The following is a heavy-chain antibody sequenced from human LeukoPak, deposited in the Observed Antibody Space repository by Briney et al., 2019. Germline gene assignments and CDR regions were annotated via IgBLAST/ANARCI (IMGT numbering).Heavy chain of an antibody. D-gene: IGHD6-19*01. J-gene: IGHJ4*02. CDR3: ARSQWLVALDY. CDR2: INHSGST. V-gene: IGHV4-34*01. CDR1: GGSFSGYY. Sequence: SETLSLTCAVYGGSFSGYYWSWIRQPPGKGLEWIGEINHSGSTNYNPSLKSRVTISEDTSKNQFSLKLSSVTAADTAVYYCARSQWLVALDYWGQGTLVTVSS.